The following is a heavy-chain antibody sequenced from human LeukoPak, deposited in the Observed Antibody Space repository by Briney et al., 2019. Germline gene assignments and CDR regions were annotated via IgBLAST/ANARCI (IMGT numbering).Heavy chain of an antibody. CDR3: ARGGMATGFDY. D-gene: IGHD3-16*01. Sequence: GGSLRLSCAASGFSFSNYVMTWVRQAPGKGLEWVSMISGSGESTTYAGSVKGRFTVSRDNAKNSLYLQMNSLRAEDTAVYYCARGGMATGFDYWGQGTLVTVSS. CDR1: GFSFSNYV. J-gene: IGHJ4*02. CDR2: ISGSGEST. V-gene: IGHV3-23*01.